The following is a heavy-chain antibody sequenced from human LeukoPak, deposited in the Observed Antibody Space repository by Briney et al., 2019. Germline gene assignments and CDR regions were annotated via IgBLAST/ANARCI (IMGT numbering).Heavy chain of an antibody. J-gene: IGHJ5*02. D-gene: IGHD4-11*01. CDR1: GYSISSGYY. V-gene: IGHV4-38-2*02. Sequence: SETLSLTCTVSGYSISSGYYWGWIRQPPGKGLEWIGTFYYSGSAHYSPSLKSRATMSVDTATNQFSLTLSSVSVADTAVYYCVRASYSDYVINSWGQGTLVTVSS. CDR3: VRASYSDYVINS. CDR2: FYYSGSA.